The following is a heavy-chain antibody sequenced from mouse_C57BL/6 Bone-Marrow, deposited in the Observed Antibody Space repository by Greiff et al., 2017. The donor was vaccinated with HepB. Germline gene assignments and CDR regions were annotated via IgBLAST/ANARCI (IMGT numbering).Heavy chain of an antibody. CDR3: AMIYYGNSAWFAY. D-gene: IGHD2-1*01. V-gene: IGHV1-81*01. CDR2: IYPRSGNT. CDR1: GYTFTSYG. Sequence: QVHVKQSGAELARPGASVKLSCKASGYTFTSYGISWVKQRTGQGLEWIGEIYPRSGNTYYNEKFKGKATLTADKSSSTAYMELRSLTSEDSAVYFWAMIYYGNSAWFAYWGQGTLVTVSA. J-gene: IGHJ3*01.